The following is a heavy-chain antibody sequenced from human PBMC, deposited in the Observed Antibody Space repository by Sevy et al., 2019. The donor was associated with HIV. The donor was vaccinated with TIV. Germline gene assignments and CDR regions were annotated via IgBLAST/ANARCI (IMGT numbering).Heavy chain of an antibody. D-gene: IGHD3-22*01. J-gene: IGHJ4*02. Sequence: GGSLRLSCAASGFSVSSNYMSWVRQAPGKGLEWVSLIYSSVRTYYGDSVKGRFTISRDDSKNTLYLQMNSVRAEDTALYYCTRVHSGGYPFDYWGQGSLVTVSS. CDR1: GFSVSSNY. CDR2: IYSSVRT. V-gene: IGHV3-53*01. CDR3: TRVHSGGYPFDY.